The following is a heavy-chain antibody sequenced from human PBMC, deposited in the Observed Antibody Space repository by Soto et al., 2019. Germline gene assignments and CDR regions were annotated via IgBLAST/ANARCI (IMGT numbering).Heavy chain of an antibody. D-gene: IGHD6-6*01. Sequence: QVQLVQSGAEVKKPGASVKVSCKASGYTFTSYGISWVRQAPGQGLEWMGWISAYNGNTNYAQKLQGRVTMTTDTSTSTAYMELRSLRSDDTAVYYCARDEYSSSSGYYYYYGMDVWGQGTTVTVSS. CDR1: GYTFTSYG. CDR2: ISAYNGNT. J-gene: IGHJ6*02. V-gene: IGHV1-18*04. CDR3: ARDEYSSSSGYYYYYGMDV.